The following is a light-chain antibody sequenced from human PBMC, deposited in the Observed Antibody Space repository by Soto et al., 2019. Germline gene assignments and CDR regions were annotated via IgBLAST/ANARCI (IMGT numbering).Light chain of an antibody. CDR3: SSYTNNSTYV. CDR1: SSDVGRYRF. V-gene: IGLV2-8*01. J-gene: IGLJ7*01. CDR2: EVN. Sequence: QSALTQPPSASGSPGQSVTISCTGTSSDVGRYRFVSWYQQRPGKAPKLMIYEVNKRPSGVPDRFSGSKSGNTASLTVSGLQAEDEADYFCSSYTNNSTYVFGAETQLTVL.